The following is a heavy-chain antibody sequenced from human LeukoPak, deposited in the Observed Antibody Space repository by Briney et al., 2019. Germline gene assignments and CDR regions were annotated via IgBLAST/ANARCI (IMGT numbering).Heavy chain of an antibody. J-gene: IGHJ6*04. V-gene: IGHV3-23*01. CDR3: AKFKGPPSV. CDR2: ISGSGGST. CDR1: GFTFSTFA. Sequence: PGGSLRLSCTASGFTFSTFAMTWVRQAPGKGLEWVSAISGSGGSTFYADSVKGRFIISRDNSKNTLYLQMNSLRAEDTAVYYCAKFKGPPSVWGKGTTVTVSS.